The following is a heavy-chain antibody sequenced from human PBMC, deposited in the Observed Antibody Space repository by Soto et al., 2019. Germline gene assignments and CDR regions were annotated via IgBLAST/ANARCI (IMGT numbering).Heavy chain of an antibody. CDR1: GFTFSSYS. CDR2: ISSSSSTI. CDR3: ARDHQSNWGYTVNCFDY. Sequence: EVQLVESGGGLVQPGGSLRLSCAASGFTFSSYSMNWVRQAPGKGLEWVSYISSSSSTIYYADSVKGRFTISRDNAKNSLYLQMNSLRDEDTAVYYCARDHQSNWGYTVNCFDYWGQGTLVTVSS. V-gene: IGHV3-48*02. D-gene: IGHD7-27*01. J-gene: IGHJ4*02.